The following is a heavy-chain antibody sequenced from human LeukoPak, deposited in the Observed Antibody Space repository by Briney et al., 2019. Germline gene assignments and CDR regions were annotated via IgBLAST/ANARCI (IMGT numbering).Heavy chain of an antibody. V-gene: IGHV3-7*01. D-gene: IGHD6-6*01. CDR1: GFTFSDYW. J-gene: IGHJ3*02. CDR3: ARVASYAFDI. CDR2: INQDGSEK. Sequence: HPGGSLRLSCTVSGFTFSDYWMSWVRQAPGKGLEWVANINQDGSEKYYVDSVMGRFTVSRDNDRNSLYLQVNSLRAEDRAVYYCARVASYAFDIWGQGTMVTVSS.